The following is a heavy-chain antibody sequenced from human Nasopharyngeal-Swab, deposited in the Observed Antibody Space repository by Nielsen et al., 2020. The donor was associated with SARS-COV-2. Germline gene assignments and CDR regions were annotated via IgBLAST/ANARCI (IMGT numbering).Heavy chain of an antibody. CDR1: GGSFSGYY. Sequence: SETLSLTCAVYGGSFSGYYWSWIRQSPGKGLEWIGEISRSGRTNSNPSLNSRVTISLDTSKNQFSLKVTSVTAADTAVYYCARQGVPIRGWFKDYDRTAYEYWGQGTLVTVSS. CDR3: ARQGVPIRGWFKDYDRTAYEY. J-gene: IGHJ4*02. D-gene: IGHD3-22*01. V-gene: IGHV4-34*01. CDR2: ISRSGRT.